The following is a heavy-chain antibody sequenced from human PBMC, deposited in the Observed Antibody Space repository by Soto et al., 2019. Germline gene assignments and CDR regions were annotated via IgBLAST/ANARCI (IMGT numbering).Heavy chain of an antibody. V-gene: IGHV4-31*03. D-gene: IGHD6-25*01. CDR2: IYYSGST. J-gene: IGHJ4*02. CDR1: GGSISSGGYY. CDR3: ARAFGGGVRERRIAAKYYFDY. Sequence: KPSETLSLTCTVSGGSISSGGYYWSWIRQHPGKGLEWIGYIYYSGSTYYNPSLKSRVTISVDTSKNQFSLKLSSVTAADTAVYYCARAFGGGVRERRIAAKYYFDYWGQGTLVTVSS.